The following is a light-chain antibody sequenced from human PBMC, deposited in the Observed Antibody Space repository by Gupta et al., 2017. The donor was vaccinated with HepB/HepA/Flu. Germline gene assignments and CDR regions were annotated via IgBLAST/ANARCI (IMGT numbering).Light chain of an antibody. CDR1: SSNTGNNA. Sequence: QSVLTQPPSVSEVPGQRVTISCSGSSSNTGNNAVNWYQQLPGAAPRLIIYSNNRRPSAVSDRFSGSKSGTSASLAIRGLQAEDEADYYCATWDDSLNGVIFGGGTKLTVL. J-gene: IGLJ2*01. CDR2: SNN. V-gene: IGLV1-36*01. CDR3: ATWDDSLNGVI.